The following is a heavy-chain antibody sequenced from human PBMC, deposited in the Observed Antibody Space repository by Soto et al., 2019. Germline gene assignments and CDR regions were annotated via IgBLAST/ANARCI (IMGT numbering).Heavy chain of an antibody. V-gene: IGHV1-8*01. Sequence: GASVKGSCKASGYTFTSYDINWVRQATGQGREWMGWMNPNSGNTGYAQKFQGRVTMTRNTSISTAYMELSSLRSEDTAVYYCASEGYYYGSGSYYKRRHYYSYGMDVWGQGPTVTVSS. J-gene: IGHJ6*02. CDR1: GYTFTSYD. CDR2: MNPNSGNT. D-gene: IGHD3-10*01. CDR3: ASEGYYYGSGSYYKRRHYYSYGMDV.